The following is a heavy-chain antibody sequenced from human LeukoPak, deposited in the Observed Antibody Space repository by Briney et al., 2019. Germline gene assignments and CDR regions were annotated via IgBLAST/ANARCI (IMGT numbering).Heavy chain of an antibody. Sequence: GASVKVSCKASGGTFSSYAISWVRQAPGQGLEWMGGIIPIFGTANYAQKFQGRVTITADESTSTAYMELSSLRSEDTAVYYCARDQADIVVVPAATNYYYYYGMDVWGQGTTVTVSS. V-gene: IGHV1-69*01. CDR2: IIPIFGTA. CDR1: GGTFSSYA. CDR3: ARDQADIVVVPAATNYYYYYGMDV. J-gene: IGHJ6*02. D-gene: IGHD2-2*01.